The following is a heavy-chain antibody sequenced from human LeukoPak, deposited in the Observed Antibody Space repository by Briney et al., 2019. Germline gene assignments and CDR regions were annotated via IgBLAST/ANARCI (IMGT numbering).Heavy chain of an antibody. V-gene: IGHV4-31*03. CDR3: ARSRVGRGYCSSTSCYAGSDAFDI. D-gene: IGHD2-2*01. Sequence: SETLSLTCTVSGGSISSGGYYWSWIRQHPGKGLEWIGYIYYSGSTYYNPSLKSRVTISVDTSKNQFSLKLSSVTAADTAVYYCARSRVGRGYCSSTSCYAGSDAFDIWGQGTMVTVSS. CDR1: GGSISSGGYY. J-gene: IGHJ3*02. CDR2: IYYSGST.